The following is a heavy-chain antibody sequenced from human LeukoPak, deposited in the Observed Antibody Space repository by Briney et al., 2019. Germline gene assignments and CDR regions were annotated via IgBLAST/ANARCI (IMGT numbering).Heavy chain of an antibody. CDR1: GFTFSSYG. J-gene: IGHJ4*02. CDR2: IRYDGSNK. CDR3: AKGQNYYGSGSYYSPFDY. D-gene: IGHD3-10*01. V-gene: IGHV3-30*02. Sequence: GGSLRLSCAASGFTFSSYGMHWVRQAPGKGLEWVAFIRYDGSNKYYADSVKGRFTISRDNAKNSLYLQMNSLRAEDTALYYCAKGQNYYGSGSYYSPFDYWGQGTLVTVSS.